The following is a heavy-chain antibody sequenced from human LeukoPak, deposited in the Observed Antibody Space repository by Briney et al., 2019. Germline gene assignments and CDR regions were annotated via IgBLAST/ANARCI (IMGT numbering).Heavy chain of an antibody. D-gene: IGHD6-13*01. J-gene: IGHJ6*03. V-gene: IGHV1-69*13. CDR2: IIPIFGIP. CDR3: ARNGLYIAATTVRGDYYYYMDV. Sequence: ASVKVSCKASGYTFASYGISWVRQAPGQGLEWMGGIIPIFGIPNYAQKSQDRVTITADESTSTAYVELSSLRSEDTAVYYCARNGLYIAATTVRGDYYYYMDVWGKGTTVTVSS. CDR1: GYTFASYG.